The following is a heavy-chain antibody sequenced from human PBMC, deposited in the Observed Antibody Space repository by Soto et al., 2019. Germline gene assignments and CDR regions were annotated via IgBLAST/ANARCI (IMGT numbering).Heavy chain of an antibody. CDR2: ISGSGGST. V-gene: IGHV3-23*01. Sequence: GGFLRLSCAASGFTFSSYAMSWVRQAPGKGLEWVSAISGSGGSTYYADSVKGRFTISRDNSKNTLYLQMNSLRAEDTAVYYCAKGGYCSSTSCYPSTRGFDPWGQGTLVTVSS. J-gene: IGHJ5*02. D-gene: IGHD2-2*01. CDR1: GFTFSSYA. CDR3: AKGGYCSSTSCYPSTRGFDP.